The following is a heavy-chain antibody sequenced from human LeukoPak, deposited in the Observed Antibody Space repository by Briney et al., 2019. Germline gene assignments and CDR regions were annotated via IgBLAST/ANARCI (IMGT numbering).Heavy chain of an antibody. J-gene: IGHJ6*02. D-gene: IGHD2-2*01. CDR2: ISAYNGNT. Sequence: GASVKVSCKASGYTFTSYGISWVRQAPGQGLEWMGWISAYNGNTNYAQKLQGRVTMTTDTSTSTAYMELRSLGSDDTAVYYCARDGPYQLLSNYYYYGMDVWGQGTTVTVSS. CDR3: ARDGPYQLLSNYYYYGMDV. V-gene: IGHV1-18*01. CDR1: GYTFTSYG.